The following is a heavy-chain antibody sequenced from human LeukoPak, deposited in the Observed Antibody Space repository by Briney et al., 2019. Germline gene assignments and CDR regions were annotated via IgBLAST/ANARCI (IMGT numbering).Heavy chain of an antibody. CDR2: IYHSGST. CDR1: GYSISSGYY. D-gene: IGHD3-22*01. Sequence: SETLSLTCTVSGYSISSGYYWGWIRQPPGKGLEWIGSIYHSGSTYYNPSLKSRVTISVDTSKNQFSLKLSSVTAADTAVYYCARVLEYYYDSSGYPDYWGQGTLVTVSS. V-gene: IGHV4-38-2*02. J-gene: IGHJ4*02. CDR3: ARVLEYYYDSSGYPDY.